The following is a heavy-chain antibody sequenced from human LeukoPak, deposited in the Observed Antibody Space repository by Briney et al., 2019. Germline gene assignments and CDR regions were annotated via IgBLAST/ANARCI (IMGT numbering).Heavy chain of an antibody. CDR2: LGRTGEYK. CDR3: VKGPPFDSCMPMEG. CDR1: GFTFSGYS. D-gene: IGHD2-8*01. J-gene: IGHJ6*01. V-gene: IGHV3-23*01. Sequence: GGSLRLSCAASGFTFSGYSMSWVRQAPGKGLEWVAGLGRTGEYKYYADSVKGRFTISRDNSKDTVSLQMNSLRAEDSAIYYCVKGPPFDSCMPMEGRGQGATVTVSS.